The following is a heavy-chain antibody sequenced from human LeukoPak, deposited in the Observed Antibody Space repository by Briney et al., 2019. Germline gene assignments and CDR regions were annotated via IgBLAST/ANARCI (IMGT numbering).Heavy chain of an antibody. D-gene: IGHD4-17*01. J-gene: IGHJ4*02. CDR3: AHLYGDYPYFFDY. CDR2: ISGSGGST. Sequence: GGTLRLSCAASGFTFSSYGMSWVRQAPGKGLEWVSAISGSGGSTYYADSVKGRFTISRDTSKNMLYLQMNSLRAEDTAVYYCAHLYGDYPYFFDYWGQGTLVTVSS. CDR1: GFTFSSYG. V-gene: IGHV3-23*01.